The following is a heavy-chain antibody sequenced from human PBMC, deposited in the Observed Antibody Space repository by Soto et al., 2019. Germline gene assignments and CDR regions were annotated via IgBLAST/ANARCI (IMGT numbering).Heavy chain of an antibody. D-gene: IGHD3-22*01. Sequence: SWTMFLTCTVSGGSSGIYEWIWIRQRPGKGVEWMGYISYRGSTNYNPALKSRVTISVDTSNNQFSRKLSSVTAADTAVYYCARGDSSGDYPMDYWRQGTLVTVSS. J-gene: IGHJ4*02. V-gene: IGHV4-59*01. CDR1: GGSSGIYE. CDR2: ISYRGST. CDR3: ARGDSSGDYPMDY.